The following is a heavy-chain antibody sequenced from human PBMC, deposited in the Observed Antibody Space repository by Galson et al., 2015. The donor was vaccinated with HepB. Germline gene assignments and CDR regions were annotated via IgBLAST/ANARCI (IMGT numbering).Heavy chain of an antibody. V-gene: IGHV3-15*07. Sequence: SLRLSCAASGFTFSNAWMNWVRQAPGKGLEWVGRIKSKTDGGTTDYAALVKGRFTISRDDSKNTLYLQMNSLKTEDTAVYYCTTGPKIMITFGGVSSHWGQGTLVTVSS. CDR2: IKSKTDGGTT. CDR3: TTGPKIMITFGGVSSH. J-gene: IGHJ4*02. CDR1: GFTFSNAW. D-gene: IGHD3-16*01.